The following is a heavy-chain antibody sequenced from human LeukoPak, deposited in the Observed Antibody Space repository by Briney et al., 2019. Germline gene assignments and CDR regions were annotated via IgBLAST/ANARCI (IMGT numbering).Heavy chain of an antibody. CDR2: IYYSGST. Sequence: SETLSLTCTVSGGSISSSSYYWGWIRQPPGKGLEWIGSIYYSGSTYYNPSLKSRVTISVDTSKNQFSLKLSSVTAADTAVYYCARDTYYYDSSGYYWLDYWGQGTLVTVPS. CDR3: ARDTYYYDSSGYYWLDY. J-gene: IGHJ4*02. CDR1: GGSISSSSYY. V-gene: IGHV4-39*07. D-gene: IGHD3-22*01.